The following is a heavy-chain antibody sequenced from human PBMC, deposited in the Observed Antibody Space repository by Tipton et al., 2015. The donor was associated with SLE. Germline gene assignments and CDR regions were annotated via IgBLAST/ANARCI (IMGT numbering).Heavy chain of an antibody. J-gene: IGHJ4*02. D-gene: IGHD7-27*01. CDR3: ARDITAPGDFFYFDQ. Sequence: TLSLTCTVSGGSTNSYYWTWIRQPPGKGLEWIGRIYDSGSTNYNPSLKSRVTISQDTSKNQFSLKLSSVTAADTAVYYCARDITAPGDFFYFDQWGQGTRVTVSS. V-gene: IGHV4-59*01. CDR1: GGSTNSYY. CDR2: IYDSGST.